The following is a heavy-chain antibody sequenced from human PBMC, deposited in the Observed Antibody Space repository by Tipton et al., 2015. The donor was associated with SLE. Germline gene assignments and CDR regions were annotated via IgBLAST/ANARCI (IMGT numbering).Heavy chain of an antibody. J-gene: IGHJ4*02. CDR3: ASSSGDRIYYFDY. V-gene: IGHV4-39*07. Sequence: TLSLTCTVSGGSISSSSYYWGGVRQPPGKGLEWIGGIYYSGRTYYNPSLKSRVTISVDTSKNQFSLKPSSVTAADTAVYYCASSSGDRIYYFDYWGQGTLVTVSS. CDR1: GGSISSSSYY. CDR2: IYYSGRT. D-gene: IGHD1-26*01.